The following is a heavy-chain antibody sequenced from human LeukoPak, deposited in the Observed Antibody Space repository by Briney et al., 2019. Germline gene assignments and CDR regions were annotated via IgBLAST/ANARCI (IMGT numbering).Heavy chain of an antibody. Sequence: SETLSLTCAVSGGSFSGYYWSWIRQPPGKGLEWIGEINHSGSTNYNPSLKSRVTISVDTSKNQFSLKLSSVTAADTAVYYCARVNKDFPWDYFDYWGQGTLVTVSS. D-gene: IGHD1-26*01. CDR1: GGSFSGYY. J-gene: IGHJ4*02. V-gene: IGHV4-34*01. CDR3: ARVNKDFPWDYFDY. CDR2: INHSGST.